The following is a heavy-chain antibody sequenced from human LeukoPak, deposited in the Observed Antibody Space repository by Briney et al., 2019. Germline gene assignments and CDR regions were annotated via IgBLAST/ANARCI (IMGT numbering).Heavy chain of an antibody. Sequence: ASETLSLTCTVSGVSISSSNSYWGWIRQPPGKGLEWIGSIYYSGNTYYNASLKSQVSISIDTSKNQFSLKLSSVTAADTAVYYCARMWSSSWYSALFDYWGQGTLVTVSS. D-gene: IGHD6-13*01. CDR1: GVSISSSNSY. CDR2: IYYSGNT. CDR3: ARMWSSSWYSALFDY. V-gene: IGHV4-39*01. J-gene: IGHJ4*02.